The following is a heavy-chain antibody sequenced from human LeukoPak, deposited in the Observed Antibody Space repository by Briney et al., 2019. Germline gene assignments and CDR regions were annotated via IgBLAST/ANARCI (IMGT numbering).Heavy chain of an antibody. V-gene: IGHV4-34*01. CDR2: INHSGST. J-gene: IGHJ5*02. CDR3: ARDGSSWYGQRGFDP. Sequence: SETLSLTCAVYGGSFSGYYRSWIRQPPGKGLEWIGEINHSGSTNYNPSLKSRVTISVDTPKNQFSLKLSSVTAADTAVYYCARDGSSWYGQRGFDPWGQGTLVTVSS. D-gene: IGHD6-13*01. CDR1: GGSFSGYY.